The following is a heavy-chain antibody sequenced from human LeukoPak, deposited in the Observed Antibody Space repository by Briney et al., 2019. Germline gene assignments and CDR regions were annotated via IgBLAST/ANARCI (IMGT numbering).Heavy chain of an antibody. Sequence: GASVKVSCKASGYTFTGYYIHWVRQAPGQGLEWMGWINPNSGGTNYAQKFQGRVTMTRDTSISTAYMELSGLRSDDTAVYYCARSMVVRGVMGNYFDPWGQGTLVTVSS. CDR2: INPNSGGT. V-gene: IGHV1-2*02. CDR1: GYTFTGYY. CDR3: ARSMVVRGVMGNYFDP. J-gene: IGHJ5*02. D-gene: IGHD3-10*01.